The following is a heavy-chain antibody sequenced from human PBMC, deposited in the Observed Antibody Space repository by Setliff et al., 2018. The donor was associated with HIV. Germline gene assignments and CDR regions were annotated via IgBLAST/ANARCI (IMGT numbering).Heavy chain of an antibody. D-gene: IGHD3-3*01. CDR2: IYTGGSP. V-gene: IGHV4-61*09. J-gene: IGHJ6*03. Sequence: SETLSLTCTVSGGSISSGRYYWSWIRQPAGKGLEWIGHIYTGGSPNYNPSLKSRVTMSVDTSKNQFSLKLSSVTAADTAVYYCARDQAEYNFWSGYWGNYYYYMDVWGKGTTVTVSS. CDR1: GGSISSGRYY. CDR3: ARDQAEYNFWSGYWGNYYYYMDV.